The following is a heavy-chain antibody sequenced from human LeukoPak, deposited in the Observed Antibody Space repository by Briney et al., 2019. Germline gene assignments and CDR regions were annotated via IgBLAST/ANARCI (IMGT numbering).Heavy chain of an antibody. CDR2: IYYSGSA. J-gene: IGHJ5*02. Sequence: SETLSLTCTVSGGSISDSNYYWGWIRQPPGRGLEWIANIYYSGSAYYSPSLKSRVTVSIDTSKNQFSLKLNSVTAADTAVDYCARQSTIAAARIDPWGQGTLVTVSS. CDR3: ARQSTIAAARIDP. V-gene: IGHV4-39*01. CDR1: GGSISDSNYY. D-gene: IGHD6-25*01.